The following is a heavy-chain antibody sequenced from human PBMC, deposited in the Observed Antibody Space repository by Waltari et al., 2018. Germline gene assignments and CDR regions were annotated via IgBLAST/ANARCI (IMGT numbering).Heavy chain of an antibody. CDR1: GGSISDTTYF. CDR3: TRDANVGAPPPIGY. Sequence: QLQLQESGPGLVKPSETLFLTCNVSGGSISDTTYFWGWVRQPPGKGLEWIGSISRRESALYKASLTSRATISFDNAKNQLYLKLTSLTAADTATYYCTRDANVGAPPPIGYWGQGALVTVS. V-gene: IGHV4-39*07. D-gene: IGHD3-16*01. CDR2: ISRRESA. J-gene: IGHJ4*02.